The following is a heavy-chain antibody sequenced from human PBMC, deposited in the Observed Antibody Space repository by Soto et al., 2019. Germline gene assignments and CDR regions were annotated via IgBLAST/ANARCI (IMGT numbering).Heavy chain of an antibody. CDR2: IYYSWST. Sequence: SETLSLTCTVSGGSFSSGDYYWSCIRQHPGKGLEWIGYIYYSWSTYYNPSLRSRVTISVDTSTKQFSLELTSVTAADTALYSRAREFVSGDYGGWLDPWGQRTQVTVSS. V-gene: IGHV4-31*03. CDR1: GGSFSSGDYY. D-gene: IGHD4-17*01. CDR3: AREFVSGDYGGWLDP. J-gene: IGHJ5*02.